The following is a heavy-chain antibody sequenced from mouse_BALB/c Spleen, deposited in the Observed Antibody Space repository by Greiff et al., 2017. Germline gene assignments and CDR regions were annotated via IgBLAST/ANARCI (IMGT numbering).Heavy chain of an antibody. CDR3: ARHLYGSILNYFDY. V-gene: IGHV5-6*01. CDR1: GFTFSSYG. D-gene: IGHD1-1*01. J-gene: IGHJ2*01. CDR2: ISSGGSYT. Sequence: EVQLVESGGDLVKPGGSLKLSCAASGFTFSSYGMSWVRQTPDKRLEWVATISSGGSYTYYPDSVKGRFTISRDNAKNTLYLQMSSLKSEDTAMYYCARHLYGSILNYFDYWGQGTTLTVSS.